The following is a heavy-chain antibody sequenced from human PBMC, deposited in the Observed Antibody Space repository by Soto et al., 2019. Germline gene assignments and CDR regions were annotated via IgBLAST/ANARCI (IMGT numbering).Heavy chain of an antibody. CDR1: GFSISSGGYY. J-gene: IGHJ6*03. Sequence: SETLSLTCTFSGFSISSGGYYWSWIRQHPGKGLEWIGYIYYSGSTYYNPSLKSRVTISIDTSKNQFSLKLSSVTAADTAVYYCARDSLGGIAAAGTGYYYYMDVWGKGTTVTVSS. V-gene: IGHV4-31*03. CDR3: ARDSLGGIAAAGTGYYYYMDV. CDR2: IYYSGST. D-gene: IGHD6-13*01.